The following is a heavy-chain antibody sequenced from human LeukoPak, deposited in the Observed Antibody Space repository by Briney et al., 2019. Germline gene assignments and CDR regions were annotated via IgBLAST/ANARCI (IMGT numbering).Heavy chain of an antibody. CDR1: GYTFTKYY. CDR2: INPSGGST. D-gene: IGHD2-2*01. Sequence: ASVKVSCKTSGYTFTKYYMHWVRQAPGQGLEWMAIINPSGGSTSYAQKFQGRVTMTRDTSTSTVYMELSSLRSEDTAVYYCARDRRLAVPAAISTWFDPWGQGTLVTVSS. J-gene: IGHJ5*02. V-gene: IGHV1-46*01. CDR3: ARDRRLAVPAAISTWFDP.